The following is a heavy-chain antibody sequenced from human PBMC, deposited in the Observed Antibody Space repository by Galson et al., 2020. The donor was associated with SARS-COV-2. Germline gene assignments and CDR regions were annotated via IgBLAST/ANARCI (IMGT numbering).Heavy chain of an antibody. J-gene: IGHJ3*02. Sequence: GESLKISCKASGYTFTGYYMHWVRQAPGQGLEWMGWINPNSGGTNYAQKFQGRVTMTRDTSISTAYMELSRLRSDDTAVYYCARVGLDGLNAGDAFDIWGQGTMVTVSS. CDR3: ARVGLDGLNAGDAFDI. V-gene: IGHV1-2*02. CDR2: INPNSGGT. CDR1: GYTFTGYY. D-gene: IGHD3-10*01.